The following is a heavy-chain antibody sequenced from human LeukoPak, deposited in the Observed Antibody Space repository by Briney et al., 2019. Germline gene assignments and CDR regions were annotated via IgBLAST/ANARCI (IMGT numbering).Heavy chain of an antibody. Sequence: GGSLRLFCAASGFTFSSYGMHWVRQAPGKGLEGVAFIRYDGSNKYYADSVKGRFTISGDNSKNTLDLQMNSLRAEDTAVYYCAKDPHISGWYGYFDYSGRGTLVTVSS. CDR1: GFTFSSYG. V-gene: IGHV3-30*02. D-gene: IGHD6-19*01. CDR2: IRYDGSNK. J-gene: IGHJ4*02. CDR3: AKDPHISGWYGYFDY.